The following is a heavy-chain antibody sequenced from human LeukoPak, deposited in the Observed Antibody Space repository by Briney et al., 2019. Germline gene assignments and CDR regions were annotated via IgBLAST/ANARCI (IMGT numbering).Heavy chain of an antibody. CDR1: GDSISSSDYY. CDR3: ARGSRRLADFHY. V-gene: IGHV4-39*01. J-gene: IGHJ4*02. D-gene: IGHD1-26*01. CDR2: ISYSGST. Sequence: SETLSLTCTVSGDSISSSDYYWGWIRQPPGKGLGWIGTISYSGSTYYHPSLQSRVTISVDTSKNQFSLELSSVTAADTAVYYCARGSRRLADFHYWGQGTLVTVSS.